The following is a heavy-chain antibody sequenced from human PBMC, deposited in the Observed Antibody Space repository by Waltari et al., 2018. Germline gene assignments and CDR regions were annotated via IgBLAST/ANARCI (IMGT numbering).Heavy chain of an antibody. CDR3: ARVLRRGSYWDYCMDV. D-gene: IGHD1-26*01. CDR1: GFTFSSYA. CDR2: ISYDGSNK. V-gene: IGHV3-30-3*01. J-gene: IGHJ6*03. Sequence: QVQLVESGGGVVQPGRSLRLSCAASGFTFSSYAMHWVRQAPGKGLEWVAVISYDGSNKSYCDSGKGRFTISRDNPKNTLDLQMNSLRAEDPAVYYCARVLRRGSYWDYCMDVWGKGTTVTVSS.